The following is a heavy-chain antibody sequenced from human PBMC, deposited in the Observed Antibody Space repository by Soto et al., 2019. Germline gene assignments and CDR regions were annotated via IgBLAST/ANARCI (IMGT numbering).Heavy chain of an antibody. Sequence: QLQLQESGPGLVKPSETLSLTCTVSGGSISSSSYYWGWIRQPPGKGLEWIGSIYYSGSTYYNPSLKSRVTISVDTSKNQFSLKLSSVTAADTAVYYCARLLVAAGFFGMAVWGQGTTVTVSS. D-gene: IGHD6-13*01. CDR1: GGSISSSSYY. J-gene: IGHJ6*02. V-gene: IGHV4-39*01. CDR2: IYYSGST. CDR3: ARLLVAAGFFGMAV.